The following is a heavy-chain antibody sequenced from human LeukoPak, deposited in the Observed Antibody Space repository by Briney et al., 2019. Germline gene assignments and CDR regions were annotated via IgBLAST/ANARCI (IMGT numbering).Heavy chain of an antibody. D-gene: IGHD3-10*01. CDR1: GGSITNNY. CDR3: ARRGGSGSYYYFDY. V-gene: IGHV4-59*08. J-gene: IGHJ4*01. CDR2: IFSSGST. Sequence: SETLSLTCTVSGGSITNNYWSWIRQPPGKGLEWVGYIFSSGSTNYNPSLKSRITISVDTSKNQFSLRLTSVTAADTAVYYCARRGGSGSYYYFDYWGHGTLVTVSS.